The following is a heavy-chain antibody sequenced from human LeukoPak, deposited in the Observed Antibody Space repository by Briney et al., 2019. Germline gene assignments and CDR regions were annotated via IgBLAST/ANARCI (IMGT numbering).Heavy chain of an antibody. J-gene: IGHJ4*02. CDR1: GDSISSYY. Sequence: SETLSLTCTVSGDSISSYYWSWLRQPPAKGLESIGYIYYSGSTNYNPSLKSRVTISVDTSKNQVYLKLSSVAAADTAVYYCARHTYSSGPYDYWGQGSLVIVSS. V-gene: IGHV4-59*08. CDR2: IYYSGST. D-gene: IGHD6-19*01. CDR3: ARHTYSSGPYDY.